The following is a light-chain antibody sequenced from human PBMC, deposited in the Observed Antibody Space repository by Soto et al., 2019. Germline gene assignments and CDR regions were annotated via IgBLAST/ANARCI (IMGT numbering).Light chain of an antibody. V-gene: IGKV1-39*01. J-gene: IGKJ5*01. Sequence: DVQMTRSRASLSASVGDRLTTTFRASQSISTYLNWYQQKPEKASKLLXYAASTLQSGVSSRFSGSGSGTDLTLTISSLQPEDFAAYFCQQYHNWPPITFGQGTRLEIK. CDR2: AAS. CDR3: QQYHNWPPIT. CDR1: QSISTY.